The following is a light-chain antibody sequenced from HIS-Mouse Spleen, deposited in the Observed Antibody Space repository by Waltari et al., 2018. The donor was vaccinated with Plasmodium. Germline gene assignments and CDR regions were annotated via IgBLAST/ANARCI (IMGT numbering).Light chain of an antibody. CDR2: AAS. J-gene: IGKJ2*01. Sequence: DIQLTQSPSFLPASVGARVTITCRASQGISSYLAWYQHKPGKAPKLLIYAASTLQSGVPSRFSGSGSGTEFTLTISSLQPEDFATYYCQQLNSYPYTFGQGTKLEIK. V-gene: IGKV1-9*01. CDR3: QQLNSYPYT. CDR1: QGISSY.